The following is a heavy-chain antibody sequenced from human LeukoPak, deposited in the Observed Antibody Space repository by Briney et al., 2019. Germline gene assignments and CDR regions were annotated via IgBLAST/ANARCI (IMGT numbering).Heavy chain of an antibody. Sequence: GGSLRLSCAASGFTVSSNYMSWVGQAPGKGLEWVSVIYSGGSTYYADSVKGRFTISRDNSKNTLYLQMNSLRAEDTAVYYCARGRGSFPPFFDYWGQGTLVTVSS. CDR1: GFTVSSNY. CDR2: IYSGGST. CDR3: ARGRGSFPPFFDY. D-gene: IGHD1-26*01. V-gene: IGHV3-53*01. J-gene: IGHJ4*02.